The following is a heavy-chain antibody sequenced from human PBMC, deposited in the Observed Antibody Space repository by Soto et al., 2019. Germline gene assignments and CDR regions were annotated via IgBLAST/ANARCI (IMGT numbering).Heavy chain of an antibody. J-gene: IGHJ4*02. D-gene: IGHD3-10*01. CDR3: ARDGSGRPATY. V-gene: IGHV4-61*08. Sequence: SETLSLTCTVSGGSISSGGYYWSWIRQHPGKGLEWIGFFYNSGTTNYNPSLKNRVTISGDTSKNQFSLKLMSVTAADTAVYYCARDGSGRPATYWGQGILVTVSS. CDR1: GGSISSGGYY. CDR2: FYNSGTT.